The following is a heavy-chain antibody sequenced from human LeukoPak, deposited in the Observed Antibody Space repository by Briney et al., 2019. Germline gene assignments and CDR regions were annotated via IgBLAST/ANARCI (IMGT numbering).Heavy chain of an antibody. CDR2: ISAYNGNT. CDR1: GYTFTSYG. J-gene: IGHJ5*02. CDR3: ARCTAAGTVNWFDP. D-gene: IGHD6-13*01. V-gene: IGHV1-18*01. Sequence: ASEKVSCKASGYTFTSYGISRVRQAPGQGLEWMGWISAYNGNTNYAQKLQGRVTMTTDTSTSTAYMELRSLRSDDTAVYYCARCTAAGTVNWFDPWGQGTLVTVSS.